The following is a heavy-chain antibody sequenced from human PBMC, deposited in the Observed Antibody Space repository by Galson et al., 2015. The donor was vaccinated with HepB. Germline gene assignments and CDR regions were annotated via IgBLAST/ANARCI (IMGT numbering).Heavy chain of an antibody. CDR3: ARAYYDFWSGYYHFDY. Sequence: SVKVSCKASGYTFTSYGISWVRQAPGQGLEWMGWISAYNGNTNYAQKLQGRVTMTTDTSTSTAYMELRSLRSDDTAVYYCARAYYDFWSGYYHFDYWGQGTLVTVSS. V-gene: IGHV1-18*01. J-gene: IGHJ4*02. CDR2: ISAYNGNT. CDR1: GYTFTSYG. D-gene: IGHD3-3*01.